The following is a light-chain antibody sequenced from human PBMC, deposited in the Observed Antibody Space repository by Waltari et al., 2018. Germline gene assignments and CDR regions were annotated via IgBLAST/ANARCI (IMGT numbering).Light chain of an antibody. CDR2: YKSDSGK. Sequence: QAVLTQPSSLSASPGASASLTCTLRSGINVGPYRIYWYQQRPGSPPQYLLRYKSDSGKQQGAGVPSRSSGSKDASANAGILLIAGLQSEDEADYYCMIWHNSDVVFGGGTKLTVL. V-gene: IGLV5-45*03. CDR1: SGINVGPYR. CDR3: MIWHNSDVV. J-gene: IGLJ2*01.